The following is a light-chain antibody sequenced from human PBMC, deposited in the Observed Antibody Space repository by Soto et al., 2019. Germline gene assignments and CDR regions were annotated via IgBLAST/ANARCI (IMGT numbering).Light chain of an antibody. CDR3: QQYYSYPWT. CDR2: SAS. Sequence: EIVLTQSPGTLSLSPGERATLSCRASQSVSSDLAWYHQKPGQAPRLLIYSASTRATGIPARFSGSGSGTEFTLTISCLQSEDFATYYCQQYYSYPWTFGQGTKVDIK. CDR1: QSVSSD. J-gene: IGKJ1*01. V-gene: IGKV3-15*01.